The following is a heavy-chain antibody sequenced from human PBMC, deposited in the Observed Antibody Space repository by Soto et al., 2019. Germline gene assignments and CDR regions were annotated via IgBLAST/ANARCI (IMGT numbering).Heavy chain of an antibody. Sequence: VGSLRLSCSASGFTFSSYAMHWVRQAPGKGLEYVSAISSNGGSTYYADSVKGRFTISRDNSKNTLYLQMSSLRAEDTAVYYCVRVVVAATRWFDPWGQGTLVTVSS. D-gene: IGHD2-15*01. CDR2: ISSNGGST. CDR1: GFTFSSYA. CDR3: VRVVVAATRWFDP. V-gene: IGHV3-64D*06. J-gene: IGHJ5*02.